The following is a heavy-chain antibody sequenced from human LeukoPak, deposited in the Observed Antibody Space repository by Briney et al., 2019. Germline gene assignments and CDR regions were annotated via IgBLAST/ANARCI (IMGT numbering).Heavy chain of an antibody. CDR1: GGTFSSYA. J-gene: IGHJ5*02. D-gene: IGHD6-6*01. V-gene: IGHV1-18*01. CDR2: ISAYSGNT. CDR3: ARDFSSSSLGVDP. Sequence: ASVKVSCKASGGTFSSYAISWVRQAPGQGLEWMGWISAYSGNTNYAQKLQGRVTMTTDTSTSTAYMELRSLRSDDTAVYYCARDFSSSSLGVDPWGQGTLVTVSS.